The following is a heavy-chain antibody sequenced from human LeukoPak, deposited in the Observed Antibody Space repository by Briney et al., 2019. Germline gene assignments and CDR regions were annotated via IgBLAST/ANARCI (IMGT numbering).Heavy chain of an antibody. CDR3: ASYSYGTDTFDY. CDR2: IYPGDSDT. J-gene: IGHJ4*02. CDR1: GYSFTSYW. Sequence: GESLKISCKGSGYSFTSYWSGWVRQMPGKGLEWMGIIYPGDSDTRYSPSFQGQVTTSADKSIITAYLQWSSLKASDTAMYCCASYSYGTDTFDYWGQGTLVSVSS. V-gene: IGHV5-51*01. D-gene: IGHD5-18*01.